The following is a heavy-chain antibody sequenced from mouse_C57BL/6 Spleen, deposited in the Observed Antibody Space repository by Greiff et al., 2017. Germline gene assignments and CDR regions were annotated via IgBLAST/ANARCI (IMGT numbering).Heavy chain of an antibody. Sequence: VQLQQPGAELVRPGSSVKLSCKASGYTFTSYWMHWVKQRPIQGLEWIGNIDPSDSETHYNQKFKDKATLTVDTSASTAYMQLSILTSEDSAVYYCARSRYYYGSSLYWYFDVWGTGTTVTVSS. J-gene: IGHJ1*03. D-gene: IGHD1-1*01. CDR1: GYTFTSYW. V-gene: IGHV1-52*01. CDR3: ARSRYYYGSSLYWYFDV. CDR2: IDPSDSET.